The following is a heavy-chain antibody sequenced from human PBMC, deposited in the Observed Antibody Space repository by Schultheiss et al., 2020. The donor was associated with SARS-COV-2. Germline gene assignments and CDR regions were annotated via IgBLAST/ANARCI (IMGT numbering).Heavy chain of an antibody. CDR1: GFTFSSYS. Sequence: GGSLRLSCAASGFTFSSYSMNWVRQAPGKGLEWVSSISSSSSYIYYADSVKGRFTISRDNAKNSLYLQMNSLRDEDTAVYYCASRGTNSGSYSTGPYPFDYWGQGTLVTVSS. J-gene: IGHJ4*02. D-gene: IGHD1-26*01. V-gene: IGHV3-21*01. CDR2: ISSSSSYI. CDR3: ASRGTNSGSYSTGPYPFDY.